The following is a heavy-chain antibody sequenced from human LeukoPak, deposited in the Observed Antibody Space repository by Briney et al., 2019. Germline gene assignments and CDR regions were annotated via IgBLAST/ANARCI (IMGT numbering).Heavy chain of an antibody. V-gene: IGHV3-43*02. Sequence: HSGGSLRLSCAASGFTFDDYAMHWVRQAPGKGLEWVSLISGDGGSTYYADSVKGRFTISRDSSKNSLYLQMNSLRTEDTALYYCAAFGTLTFWGQGTLVTVSS. J-gene: IGHJ4*02. CDR2: ISGDGGST. CDR1: GFTFDDYA. CDR3: AAFGTLTF. D-gene: IGHD3-10*01.